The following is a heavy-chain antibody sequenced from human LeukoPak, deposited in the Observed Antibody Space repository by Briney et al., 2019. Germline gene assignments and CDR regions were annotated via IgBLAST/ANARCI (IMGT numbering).Heavy chain of an antibody. V-gene: IGHV4-59*08. CDR1: GGSISSYY. CDR2: IHYTGGT. D-gene: IGHD2-2*02. CDR3: ARFSPDCNDNSCYIDH. Sequence: SETLSLTCTVSGGSISSYYWSWIRQPPGEGLELIGHIHYTGGTIYNPSLKSRVTISLDTSNHQFSLKLTSVTAAATAVYYCARFSPDCNDNSCYIDHWGQGTLVTVSS. J-gene: IGHJ4*02.